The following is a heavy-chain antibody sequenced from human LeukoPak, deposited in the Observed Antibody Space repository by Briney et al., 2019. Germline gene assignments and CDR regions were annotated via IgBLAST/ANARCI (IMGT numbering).Heavy chain of an antibody. CDR2: IYTSGST. J-gene: IGHJ5*02. CDR3: AREVVVVAATRLSLFDP. V-gene: IGHV4-4*07. CDR1: GGSISSYY. Sequence: SETLSLTCTVSGGSISSYYWSWIRQPAGKGLEWIGRIYTSGSTNYNPSLTSRVTMSVDTSKNQFSLKLSSVTAADTAVYYCAREVVVVAATRLSLFDPWGQGTLVTVSS. D-gene: IGHD2-15*01.